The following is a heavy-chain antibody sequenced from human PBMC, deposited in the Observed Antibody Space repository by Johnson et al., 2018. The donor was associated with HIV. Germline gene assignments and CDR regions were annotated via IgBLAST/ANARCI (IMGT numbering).Heavy chain of an antibody. J-gene: IGHJ3*02. V-gene: IGHV3-30*02. CDR2: IRFDGSIE. CDR3: ARDHLRRSHAFDI. Sequence: QMQLVESGGGLVQPGGSLRLSCEVSGFTFSGYAMNWVRQAPGKGLEWVAFIRFDGSIEYYADSVKGRFTISRDNSKNTLYLQMNSLRAEDTAVYYCARDHLRRSHAFDIWGQGTMVTVSS. D-gene: IGHD2-15*01. CDR1: GFTFSGYA.